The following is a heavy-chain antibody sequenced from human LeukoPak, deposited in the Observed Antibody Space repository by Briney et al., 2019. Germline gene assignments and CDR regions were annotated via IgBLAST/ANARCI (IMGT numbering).Heavy chain of an antibody. D-gene: IGHD3-22*01. CDR3: AREGYYYYDSSAFPGNY. V-gene: IGHV1-18*04. Sequence: ASVKVSCKASGYTFTGYYMHWVRQAPGQGLEWMGWISAYNGNTNYAQKLQGRVTMTTDTSTSTAYMELRSLRSDDTAVYYCAREGYYYYDSSAFPGNYWGQGTLVTVSS. CDR2: ISAYNGNT. J-gene: IGHJ4*02. CDR1: GYTFTGYY.